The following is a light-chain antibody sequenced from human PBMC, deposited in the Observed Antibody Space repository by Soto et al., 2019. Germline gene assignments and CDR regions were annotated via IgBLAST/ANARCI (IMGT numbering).Light chain of an antibody. V-gene: IGKV3-20*01. J-gene: IGKJ2*01. CDR2: GAS. CDR1: QSVDNKY. CDR3: QQYGTSPPMYS. Sequence: EIVLTQSPGTLSLSSGERATRSCRASQSVDNKYLAWYQQKPGQAPRLLIFGASNRAAGIPDRFSGSGSGTDFTLTISRLESEDFAVYYCQQYGTSPPMYSFGQGTKLEIK.